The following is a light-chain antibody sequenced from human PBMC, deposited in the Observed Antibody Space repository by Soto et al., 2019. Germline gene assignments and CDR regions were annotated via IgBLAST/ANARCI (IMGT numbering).Light chain of an antibody. Sequence: EIVMTQSPATLSLSPGERATLSCRASQNVSSNLAWYKQKPGQAPRLLIYGASTRATGIPARFSGSGSGTDFALTISSLQSEDFAVYYCQQYGSSPTTFGQGTKVDIK. J-gene: IGKJ1*01. V-gene: IGKV3-15*01. CDR2: GAS. CDR1: QNVSSN. CDR3: QQYGSSPTT.